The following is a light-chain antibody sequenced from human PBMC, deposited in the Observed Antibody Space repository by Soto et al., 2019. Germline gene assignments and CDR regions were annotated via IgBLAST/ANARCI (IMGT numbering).Light chain of an antibody. Sequence: QSALTQPASVSGSPGQSITISCTGTSSDVGGYNYVSWYQQHPGKAPKLMIYDVSNRPSGVSNRFSGSKSGNTASLPISGLQAEDEADYYCSSYTSSSTPVVFGGGTKVTVL. CDR3: SSYTSSSTPVV. CDR1: SSDVGGYNY. V-gene: IGLV2-14*01. CDR2: DVS. J-gene: IGLJ2*01.